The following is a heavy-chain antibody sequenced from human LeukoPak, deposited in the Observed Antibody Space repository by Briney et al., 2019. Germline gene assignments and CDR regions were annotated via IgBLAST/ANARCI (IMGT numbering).Heavy chain of an antibody. J-gene: IGHJ6*03. D-gene: IGHD2-15*01. CDR2: INPNSGGT. CDR1: VYTFTGYY. CDR3: ARTVVVVAATGYYYYMDV. Sequence: ASVKVSCKASVYTFTGYYMHWVRQAPGQGLEWMGWINPNSGGTNYAQKFQGRVTMTRDTSISTAYMELSRLRSDDTAVYYCARTVVVVAATGYYYYMDVWGKGTTVTDPS. V-gene: IGHV1-2*02.